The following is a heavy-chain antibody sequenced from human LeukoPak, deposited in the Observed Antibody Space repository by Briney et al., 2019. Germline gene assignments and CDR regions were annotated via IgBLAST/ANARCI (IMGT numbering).Heavy chain of an antibody. J-gene: IGHJ4*02. CDR2: IYYRAST. D-gene: IGHD6-19*01. V-gene: IGHV4-61*01. CDR3: AREYGGGWYYFDY. CDR1: GGSVSGGNYY. Sequence: PSKTLSLTCSVSGGSVSGGNYYWCWIRQPPGKGLEWIGYIYYRASTNYNPSLKSRVTISVDTSKNQFSLKLSSVTAADTAVYYCAREYGGGWYYFDYWGQGTLVTVSS.